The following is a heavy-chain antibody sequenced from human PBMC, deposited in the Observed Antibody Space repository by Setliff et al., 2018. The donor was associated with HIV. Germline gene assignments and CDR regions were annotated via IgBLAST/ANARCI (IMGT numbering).Heavy chain of an antibody. Sequence: GESLKISCKTSGYRFSNFWIGWVRQMPGKGLEWMGIIYPGDSNTTYSPAFRGQVTISADKYTNTAYLQWTRLRASDTAMYYCARHFDQLLYRGFDYWGQGTLVTVSS. CDR3: ARHFDQLLYRGFDY. J-gene: IGHJ4*02. CDR2: IYPGDSNT. D-gene: IGHD2-2*02. V-gene: IGHV5-51*01. CDR1: GYRFSNFW.